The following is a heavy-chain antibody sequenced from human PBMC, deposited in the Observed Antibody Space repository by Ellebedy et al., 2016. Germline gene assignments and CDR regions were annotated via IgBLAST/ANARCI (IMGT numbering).Heavy chain of an antibody. V-gene: IGHV3-7*03. J-gene: IGHJ4*02. CDR3: ARDLTAPGTLDY. CDR2: IKPDGSVT. CDR1: GFTSSSYW. Sequence: GGSLRLSCLASGFTSSSYWLHWVRQAPGKGLEWVADIKPDGSVTYYVDYVRGRLTISRDNARSSVYLQLNSLRVEDTAVYHCARDLTAPGTLDYWGRGTLVTVSS. D-gene: IGHD3-9*01.